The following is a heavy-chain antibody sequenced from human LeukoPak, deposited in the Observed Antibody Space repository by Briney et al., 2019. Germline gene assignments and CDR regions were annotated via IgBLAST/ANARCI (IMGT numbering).Heavy chain of an antibody. CDR3: ARFDTFGGIIVNYFDY. D-gene: IGHD3-16*02. CDR1: GYSFSDYY. CDR2: INPYSGGT. J-gene: IGHJ4*02. Sequence: ASVRVPCKASGYSFSDYYMHWVRQAPGQGLEWMGWINPYSGGTDYAQKFQGRVTMTRDTSINTVYMGLSSLRSDDTAVYYCARFDTFGGIIVNYFDYWGQGTLVTVSS. V-gene: IGHV1-2*02.